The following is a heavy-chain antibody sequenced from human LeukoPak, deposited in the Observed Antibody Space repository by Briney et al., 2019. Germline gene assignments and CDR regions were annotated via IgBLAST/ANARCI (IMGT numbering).Heavy chain of an antibody. V-gene: IGHV4-4*02. Sequence: PSETLSLTCAVSGGSISSNNWWGWVRQPPGKGLEWTGEIYHSGSPNYNPSLKSRVTMSVDKSRNHFSLNLSSVTAADTAVYYCARVNINNWHSCDYWGQGTLVTVSS. D-gene: IGHD1-1*01. J-gene: IGHJ4*02. CDR3: ARVNINNWHSCDY. CDR1: GGSISSNNW. CDR2: IYHSGSP.